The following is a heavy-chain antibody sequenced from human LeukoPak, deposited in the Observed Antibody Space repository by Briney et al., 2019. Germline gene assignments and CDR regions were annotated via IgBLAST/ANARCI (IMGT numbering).Heavy chain of an antibody. V-gene: IGHV3-7*01. Sequence: GGSLRLSCAASGFTFSSYWMNWVRQAPGKGLEWVANIKQDGSEKYYVGSVKGRFTISRDNAKNSLYLQMNSLRAEDTAVYYCARVGSSWYVDYWGQGTLVTVSS. CDR3: ARVGSSWYVDY. CDR1: GFTFSSYW. D-gene: IGHD6-13*01. J-gene: IGHJ4*02. CDR2: IKQDGSEK.